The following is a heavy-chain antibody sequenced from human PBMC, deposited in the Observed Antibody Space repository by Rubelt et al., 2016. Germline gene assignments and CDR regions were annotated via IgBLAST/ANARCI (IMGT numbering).Heavy chain of an antibody. CDR1: GYTFTAYY. CDR3: ASDYGV. D-gene: IGHD3-10*01. CDR2: ISTYNGNT. V-gene: IGHV1-18*04. Sequence: VHLVQSGAEVKKPGASVKVSCKASGYTFTAYYMHWVRQAPGQGLEWMGWISTYNGNTDYAQKLQGRITVTTETPTSTVYMELRSLRSDDTAMYYCASDYGVWGQGTTVTVS. J-gene: IGHJ6*02.